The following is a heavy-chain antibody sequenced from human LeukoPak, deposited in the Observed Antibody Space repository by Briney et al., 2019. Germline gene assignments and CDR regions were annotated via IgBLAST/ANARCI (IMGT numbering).Heavy chain of an antibody. CDR3: ARDAGGSGFLWFDP. J-gene: IGHJ5*02. CDR2: IYYSGST. Sequence: SETLSLTCTLSGGSISRYYWSWIRPPPGKGLEWIGYIYYSGSTNYNPSLKSRVTISVDTSKTPFSLKLSSVTAADTAVYYCARDAGGSGFLWFDPWGQGTLVTVSS. CDR1: GGSISRYY. V-gene: IGHV4-59*01. D-gene: IGHD3-10*01.